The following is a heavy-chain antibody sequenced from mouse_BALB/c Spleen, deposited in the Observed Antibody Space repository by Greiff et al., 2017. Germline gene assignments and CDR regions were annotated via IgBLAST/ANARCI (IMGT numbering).Heavy chain of an antibody. CDR1: GYTFTEYI. CDR2: FYPGSGSI. Sequence: QVQLQQSGAELVKPGASVKLSCKASGYTFTEYIIHWVKQRSGQGLEWIGWFYPGSGSIKYNEKFKDKATLTADKSSSTVYMVLSRLTSEDSAVYFCAGHEGGRYDEGAWFAYWGQGTLVTVSA. CDR3: AGHEGGRYDEGAWFAY. J-gene: IGHJ3*01. D-gene: IGHD2-14*01. V-gene: IGHV1-62-2*01.